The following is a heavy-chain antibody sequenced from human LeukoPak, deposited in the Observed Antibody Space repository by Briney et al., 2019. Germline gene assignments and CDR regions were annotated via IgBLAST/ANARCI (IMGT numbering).Heavy chain of an antibody. V-gene: IGHV3-53*01. J-gene: IGHJ4*02. D-gene: IGHD6-25*01. CDR2: IYSGGST. CDR3: ARGPRGSLDY. Sequence: PGGSLRLSCAASGFTFSSYAMSWVRQAPGKGLEWVSVIYSGGSTYYADSVKGRFTISRDNSKNTLYLQMNSLRAEDTAVYYCARGPRGSLDYWGQGALVTVSS. CDR1: GFTFSSYA.